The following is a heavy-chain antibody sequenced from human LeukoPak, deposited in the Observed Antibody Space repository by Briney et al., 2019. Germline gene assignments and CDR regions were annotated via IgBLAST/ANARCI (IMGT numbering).Heavy chain of an antibody. CDR3: AKAASSSWPSYYYGMDV. J-gene: IGHJ6*02. D-gene: IGHD6-13*01. CDR2: ITGSGGNT. CDR1: GFSFSNAW. V-gene: IGHV3-23*01. Sequence: GGSLRLSCATSGFSFSNAWMNWVRQAPGKGLEWVSVITGSGGNTYYADSVKGRFTISKDNSENTVYLQMSSLRVDDTAVYYCAKAASSSWPSYYYGMDVWGQGTTVTVSS.